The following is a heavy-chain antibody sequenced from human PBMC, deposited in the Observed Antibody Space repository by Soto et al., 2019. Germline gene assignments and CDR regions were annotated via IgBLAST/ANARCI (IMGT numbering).Heavy chain of an antibody. V-gene: IGHV3-33*01. D-gene: IGHD6-19*01. CDR3: ARESIAVAVHFDY. J-gene: IGHJ4*02. CDR2: IWYDGSNK. Sequence: QVQLVESGGGVVQPGRSLRLSCAASGFTFSSYGMHWVRQAPGKGLEWVAVIWYDGSNKYYADSVKGRFTISRDNSKNTLYLQMNSLRAEDTAVYYCARESIAVAVHFDYWGQGPLVTVSS. CDR1: GFTFSSYG.